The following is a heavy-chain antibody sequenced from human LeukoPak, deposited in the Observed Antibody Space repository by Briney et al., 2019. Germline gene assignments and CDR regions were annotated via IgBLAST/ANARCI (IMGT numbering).Heavy chain of an antibody. CDR3: AKAVGQWSFDL. J-gene: IGHJ2*01. CDR1: GFMFSTND. V-gene: IGHV3-23*01. CDR2: ISVSGDGT. Sequence: GGSLRLSCPASGFMFSTNDMSWVRQAPGKGLEWVSAISVSGDGTTYADSVKGRFTISRDNSKNTLYLQMNSLRAEDTAVYYCAKAVGQWSFDLWGRGALVTVSS.